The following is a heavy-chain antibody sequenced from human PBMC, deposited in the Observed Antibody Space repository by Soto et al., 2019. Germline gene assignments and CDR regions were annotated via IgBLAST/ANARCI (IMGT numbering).Heavy chain of an antibody. CDR2: ISYDGSNK. D-gene: IGHD2-2*01. Sequence: QVQLVESGGGVVQPGRSLRLSCAASGFTFSSYAMHWVRQAPGKGLEWVAVISYDGSNKYYADSVKGRFTISRDNSKNTLYLQMNSLRAEDTAVYYCARAAGDIVLVPAATHDDAFDIWGQGTMVTVSS. CDR3: ARAAGDIVLVPAATHDDAFDI. V-gene: IGHV3-30-3*01. CDR1: GFTFSSYA. J-gene: IGHJ3*02.